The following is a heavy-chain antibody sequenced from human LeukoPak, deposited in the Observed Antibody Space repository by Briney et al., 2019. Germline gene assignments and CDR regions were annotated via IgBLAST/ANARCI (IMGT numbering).Heavy chain of an antibody. CDR2: MYYSGST. CDR1: GGSISNSNYH. V-gene: IGHV4-39*01. CDR3: ARGDGRFLEWLTFDY. D-gene: IGHD3-3*01. J-gene: IGHJ4*02. Sequence: SSETLSLTCTVSGGSISNSNYHWGWIRQPPGKGLEWIGYMYYSGSTYYNPSLKSRVTISVDTSKNQFSLKLSSVTAADTAVYYCARGDGRFLEWLTFDYWGQGTLVTVSS.